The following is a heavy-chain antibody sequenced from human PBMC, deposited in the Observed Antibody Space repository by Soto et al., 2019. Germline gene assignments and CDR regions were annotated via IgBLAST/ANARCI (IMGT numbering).Heavy chain of an antibody. D-gene: IGHD2-21*02. J-gene: IGHJ4*02. CDR3: AREPYGDGQYFDY. V-gene: IGHV3-30*04. Sequence: QVQLVESGGGMVQPGTSLRLSCAASGFTFNSLSLHWVRQRPDKGLEWVAVISHDGRVTFYADFVKGRFTVSRDNSKNTIYLQVNSLRAEDTAVYYCAREPYGDGQYFDYWGQGTRVPVSS. CDR2: ISHDGRVT. CDR1: GFTFNSLS.